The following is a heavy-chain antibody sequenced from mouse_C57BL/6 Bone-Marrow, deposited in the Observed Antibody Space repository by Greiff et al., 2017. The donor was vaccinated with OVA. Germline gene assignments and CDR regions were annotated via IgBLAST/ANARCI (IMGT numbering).Heavy chain of an antibody. V-gene: IGHV5-9-1*02. CDR1: GFTFSSYA. Sequence: DVQLQESGEGLVKPGGSLKLSCAASGFTFSSYAMSWVRQTPEKRLEWVAYISSGGDYIYYADTVKGRFTISRDNARNTLYLQMSSLKSEDTAMYYCTRGGYYGSSGGYAMDYWGQGTSVTVSS. CDR2: ISSGGDYI. CDR3: TRGGYYGSSGGYAMDY. J-gene: IGHJ4*01. D-gene: IGHD1-1*01.